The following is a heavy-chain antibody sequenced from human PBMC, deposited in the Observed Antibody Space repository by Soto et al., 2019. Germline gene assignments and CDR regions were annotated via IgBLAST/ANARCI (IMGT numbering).Heavy chain of an antibody. D-gene: IGHD2-21*02. J-gene: IGHJ6*02. CDR1: GGSISYEYYH. CDR3: AREDDGGDRDYYGLDV. Sequence: SETLSLTCNVSGGSISYEYYHWTWIRQSPGKGLEWIGYIHYSGSIIYNPSFKSRVTISVDTSKNQFSLQLSSVTAADTAVYFCAREDDGGDRDYYGLDVWGQGTTVTVSS. V-gene: IGHV4-30-4*08. CDR2: IHYSGSI.